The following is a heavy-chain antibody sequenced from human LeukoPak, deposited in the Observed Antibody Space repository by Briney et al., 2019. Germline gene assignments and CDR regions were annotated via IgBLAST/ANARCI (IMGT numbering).Heavy chain of an antibody. CDR1: EFTFSSYT. J-gene: IGHJ6*03. D-gene: IGHD5-12*01. V-gene: IGHV3-48*01. CDR2: ISSSSSSI. CDR3: ARETAYSGYAGGGYYYYMDV. Sequence: GGSLRLSCAASEFTFSSYTMNWVRQAPGKGLEWVSYISSSSSSICYADSVKGRFTISRDNAKTSLYLQMNSLRAEDTAVYYCARETAYSGYAGGGYYYYMDVWGKGTTVTVSS.